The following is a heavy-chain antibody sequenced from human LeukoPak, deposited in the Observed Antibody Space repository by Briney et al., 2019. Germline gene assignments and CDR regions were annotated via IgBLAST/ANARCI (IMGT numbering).Heavy chain of an antibody. CDR3: ARESGSVTSEVDFDY. CDR1: GFTFTSSW. Sequence: PGGSLRLSCAASGFTFTSSWMSWVRQTPGKGLEWVAGIKPDGSETFYSDSVRGRFTISRDNAKNSLSLQINSLRAEDTAVYYCARESGSVTSEVDFDYWGQGTLVTVSS. CDR2: IKPDGSET. V-gene: IGHV3-7*01. J-gene: IGHJ4*02. D-gene: IGHD4-17*01.